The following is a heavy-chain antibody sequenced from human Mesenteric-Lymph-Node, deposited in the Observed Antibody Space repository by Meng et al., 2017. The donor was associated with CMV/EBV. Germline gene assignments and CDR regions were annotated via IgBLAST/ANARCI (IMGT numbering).Heavy chain of an antibody. D-gene: IGHD3-3*01. CDR3: AKGSDFWSGSLDY. J-gene: IGHJ4*02. CDR2: IGTAGDT. V-gene: IGHV3-23*01. CDR1: GFTFSSYW. Sequence: GGSLRLSCAASGFTFSSYWMSWVRQAPGKGLEWVSPIGTAGDTYYPGSVKGRFTISRDNSKNTLYLQMNSLRAEDTAVYYCAKGSDFWSGSLDYWGQGTLVTVSS.